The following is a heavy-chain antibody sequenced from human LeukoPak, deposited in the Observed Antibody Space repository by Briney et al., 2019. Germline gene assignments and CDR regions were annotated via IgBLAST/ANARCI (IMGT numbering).Heavy chain of an antibody. CDR3: AKGTPEYSSSWVAY. V-gene: IGHV3-66*01. CDR2: IYTGGST. Sequence: GGSLRLSCAASGLTVSTNYMSWARQAPGKGLEWVSVIYTGGSTYYGDSVKGRFTISRDNSKNTLYLQMNSLRAEDTAVYYCAKGTPEYSSSWVAYWGQGTLVTVSS. J-gene: IGHJ4*02. CDR1: GLTVSTNY. D-gene: IGHD6-13*01.